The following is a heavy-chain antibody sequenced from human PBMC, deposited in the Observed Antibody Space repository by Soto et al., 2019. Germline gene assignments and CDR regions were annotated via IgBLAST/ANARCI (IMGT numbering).Heavy chain of an antibody. CDR1: GFTFDDYT. V-gene: IGHV3-43*01. D-gene: IGHD2-15*01. CDR2: ISWDGGST. CDR3: AKNRRGSGGSHRYYYYGMDV. Sequence: GGSLRLSCAASGFTFDDYTMHWVRQAPGKGLEWVSLISWDGGSTYYADSVKGRFTISRDNSKNSLYLQMNSLRTEDTALYYCAKNRRGSGGSHRYYYYGMDVWGQGTTVTVSS. J-gene: IGHJ6*02.